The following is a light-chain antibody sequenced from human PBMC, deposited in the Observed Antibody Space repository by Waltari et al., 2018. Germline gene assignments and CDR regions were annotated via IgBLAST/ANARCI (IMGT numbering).Light chain of an antibody. J-gene: IGKJ1*01. CDR2: LGS. CDR3: MQALQTPWT. V-gene: IGKV2-28*01. CDR1: QGLLHSNGYNY. Sequence: DIVMTQSPLSLPVTPGEPASISCRSSQGLLHSNGYNYLDWYLQKPGQSPQLLIYLGSNRASGVPGRFSGSGSGTDFTLKISRVEAEDVGVYYCMQALQTPWTFGQGTKVEIK.